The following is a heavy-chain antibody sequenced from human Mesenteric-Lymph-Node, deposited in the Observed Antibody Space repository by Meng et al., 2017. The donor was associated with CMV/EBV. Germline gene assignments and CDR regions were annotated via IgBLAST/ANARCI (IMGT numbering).Heavy chain of an antibody. V-gene: IGHV1-18*01. CDR3: AGEAWTSGSEPRDE. CDR2: ISAYNGNT. J-gene: IGHJ4*02. Sequence: KASGYTFTSYGISWVRQAPGQGLEWMGWISAYNGNTNYAQKLQGRVTRTTDTSTSTAYMELRSLRSDDTAVYYCAGEAWTSGSEPRDEGGQGTLVTVSS. CDR1: GYTFTSYG. D-gene: IGHD1-26*01.